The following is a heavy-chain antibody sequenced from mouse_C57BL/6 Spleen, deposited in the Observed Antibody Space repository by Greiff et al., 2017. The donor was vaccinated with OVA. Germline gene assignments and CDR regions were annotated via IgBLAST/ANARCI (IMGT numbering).Heavy chain of an antibody. CDR3: ARRWGNGDGEGYYFDY. V-gene: IGHV1-52*01. CDR1: GYTFTSYW. D-gene: IGHD4-1*01. Sequence: QVQLQQPGAELVRPGSSVKLSCKASGYTFTSYWMHWVKQRPIQGLEWIGNIDPSDSETHYNQKFKDKATLTVDKSSNTAYMQLSSLTSEDSAVYYCARRWGNGDGEGYYFDYWGKGTTLTVSS. CDR2: IDPSDSET. J-gene: IGHJ2*01.